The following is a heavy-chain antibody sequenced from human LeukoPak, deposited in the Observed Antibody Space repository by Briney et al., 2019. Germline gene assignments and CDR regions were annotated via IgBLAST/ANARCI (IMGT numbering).Heavy chain of an antibody. CDR1: GFTFSSYW. D-gene: IGHD6-13*01. CDR3: AREDIAAAGDFDY. J-gene: IGHJ4*02. V-gene: IGHV3-7*03. Sequence: PGGSLRLSCAASGFTFSSYWMSWVRQAPGKGLEWVANIKQDGSEKYYVDSVKGRFTISRDNAKNSLYLQMNSLRAEDTVVYYCAREDIAAAGDFDYWGQGTLVTVSS. CDR2: IKQDGSEK.